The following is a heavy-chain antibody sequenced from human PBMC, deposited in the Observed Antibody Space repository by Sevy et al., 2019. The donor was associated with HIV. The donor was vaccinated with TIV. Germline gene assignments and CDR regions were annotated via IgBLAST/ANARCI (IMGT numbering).Heavy chain of an antibody. V-gene: IGHV3-53*01. J-gene: IGHJ6*02. CDR2: IYSGGST. CDR1: GFTFSTYS. Sequence: GGSLRLSCAASGFTFSTYSMNWVRQAPGKGLEWVSVIYSGGSTYYADSVKGRFTISRDNSKNTLYLQMNSLRAEDTAVYYCARGGDYYYYGMDVWGQGTTVTVSS. CDR3: ARGGDYYYYGMDV.